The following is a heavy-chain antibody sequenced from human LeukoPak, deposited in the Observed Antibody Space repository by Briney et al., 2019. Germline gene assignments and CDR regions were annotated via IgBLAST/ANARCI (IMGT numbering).Heavy chain of an antibody. CDR1: GGTFSSYA. J-gene: IGHJ4*02. CDR3: ARAGLEQNGWLPRPRD. Sequence: ASVKVSCKASGGTFSSYAISWVRQAPGQGLEWMGGIIPIFGTANYAQKFQGRVTITADESTSTAYMELSSLRSGDTAVYYCARAGLEQNGWLPRPRDWGQGTLVTVSS. D-gene: IGHD5-24*01. V-gene: IGHV1-69*13. CDR2: IIPIFGTA.